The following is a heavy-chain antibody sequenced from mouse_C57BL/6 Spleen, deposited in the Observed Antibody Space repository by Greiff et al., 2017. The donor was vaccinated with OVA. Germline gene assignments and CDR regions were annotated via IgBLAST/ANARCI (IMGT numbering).Heavy chain of an antibody. CDR3: ARGDYCSLDY. CDR2: IDTSDSET. D-gene: IGHD2-13*01. V-gene: IGHV1-52*01. Sequence: QVQLQQPGAELVRPGSSVKLSCKASGYTFTSYWMHWVKQRPIQGLEWIGNIDTSDSETHYNQKFKDKATLTVDKSSSTAYMQLSSLTSEVSAVYYCARGDYCSLDYWGQGTTLTVSS. J-gene: IGHJ2*01. CDR1: GYTFTSYW.